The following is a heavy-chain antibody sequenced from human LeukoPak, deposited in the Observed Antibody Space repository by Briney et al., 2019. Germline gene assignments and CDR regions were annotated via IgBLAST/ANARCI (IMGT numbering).Heavy chain of an antibody. CDR3: ARDPGQGIDY. Sequence: EASVKVPCKASGYTFTSYYMHWVRQAPGQGLEWMGIINPSGGSTSYAQKFQGRVTITADESTSTAYMELSSLRSEDTAVYYCARDPGQGIDYWGQGTLVTVSS. J-gene: IGHJ4*02. CDR2: INPSGGST. CDR1: GYTFTSYY. V-gene: IGHV1-46*01.